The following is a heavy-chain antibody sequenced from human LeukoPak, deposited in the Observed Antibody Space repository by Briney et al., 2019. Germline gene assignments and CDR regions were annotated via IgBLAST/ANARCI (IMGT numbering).Heavy chain of an antibody. J-gene: IGHJ4*02. V-gene: IGHV3-30*04. Sequence: GGSLRLSCAASGFTFSSYAMHWVRQAPGKGLEWVAVISYDGSNKYYASSVKGRFTISRDNSKNTLYLQMNSLRAEDTAVYYCARGGYCSSTSCYRELIAVAGRDYWGQGTLVTVSS. CDR1: GFTFSSYA. CDR2: ISYDGSNK. CDR3: ARGGYCSSTSCYRELIAVAGRDY. D-gene: IGHD2-2*01.